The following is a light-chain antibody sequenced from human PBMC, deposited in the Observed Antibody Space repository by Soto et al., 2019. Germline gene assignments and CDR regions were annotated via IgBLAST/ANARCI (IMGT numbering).Light chain of an antibody. CDR3: QQYNTYPWT. CDR1: QSVSSN. V-gene: IGKV3-15*01. Sequence: EIVMTQSPATLSVPPGEGATLSCSASQSVSSNLAWYQQNPGQPPRRLIYGASTRATGIPARFSGRESGTEFTLTFSGLQPDDFGTFFCQQYNTYPWTFGQGTKVDI. J-gene: IGKJ1*01. CDR2: GAS.